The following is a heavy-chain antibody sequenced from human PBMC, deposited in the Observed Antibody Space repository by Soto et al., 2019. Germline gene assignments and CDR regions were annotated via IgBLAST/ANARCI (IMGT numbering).Heavy chain of an antibody. V-gene: IGHV3-30*02. CDR3: VKGGNYLHSSGQHDH. Sequence: GGPKRVSRTAAGLNFISFGRRWVRKKTGKGLEWVAVIGYDGNNKYYADSVKGRFTISRDNSKHTLYLQMSSLRAEDTAVYYCVKGGNYLHSSGQHDHWGQGALVTVSS. CDR2: IGYDGNNK. CDR1: GLNFISFG. J-gene: IGHJ4*02. D-gene: IGHD3-22*01.